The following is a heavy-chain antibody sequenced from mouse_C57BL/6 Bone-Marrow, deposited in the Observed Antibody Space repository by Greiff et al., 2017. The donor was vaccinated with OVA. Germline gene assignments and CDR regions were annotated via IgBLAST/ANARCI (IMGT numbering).Heavy chain of an antibody. CDR1: GYTFTNYW. CDR2: IYPGGGYT. J-gene: IGHJ4*01. Sequence: VQLQQSGAELVRPGTSVKMSCKASGYTFTNYWIGWAKQRPGHGLEWIGDIYPGGGYTNYNEKFKGKATLTADKSSSTAYMQFSSLTSEDTAIYYCAGECYGYGGYYAMDYWGQGTSVTVSS. CDR3: AGECYGYGGYYAMDY. V-gene: IGHV1-63*01. D-gene: IGHD2-2*01.